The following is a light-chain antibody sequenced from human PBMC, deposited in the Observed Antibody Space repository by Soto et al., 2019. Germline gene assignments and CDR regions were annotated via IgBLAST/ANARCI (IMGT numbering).Light chain of an antibody. CDR1: QSVGNY. Sequence: EIVLTQSPATLSLSPGERATLSCRASQSVGNYLVWYQLKPGQAPRLLIYDASNRATDIPARFSGSGSGTDFTLTISSLEPEDFAVYYCQQRSSWPRTFGGGTKVEIK. V-gene: IGKV3-11*01. CDR2: DAS. J-gene: IGKJ4*01. CDR3: QQRSSWPRT.